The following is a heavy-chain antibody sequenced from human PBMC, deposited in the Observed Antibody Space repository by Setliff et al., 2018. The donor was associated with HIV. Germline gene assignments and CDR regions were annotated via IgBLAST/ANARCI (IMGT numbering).Heavy chain of an antibody. CDR2: ISSSSSTI. J-gene: IGHJ4*02. Sequence: PGGSLRLSCAASGFTLSSHSMSWVRQAPGKGLEWISYISSSSSTIYYADSVKGRFTISRDNAKNSLFLQMNSLRAEDTAVYYCARGSRDGYRLPFGYWGQGTLVTVSS. D-gene: IGHD5-12*01. CDR3: ARGSRDGYRLPFGY. CDR1: GFTLSSHS. V-gene: IGHV3-48*01.